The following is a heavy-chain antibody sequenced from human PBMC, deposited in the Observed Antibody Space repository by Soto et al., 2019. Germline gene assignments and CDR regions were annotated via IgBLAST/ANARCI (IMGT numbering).Heavy chain of an antibody. V-gene: IGHV3-23*05. CDR2: IDNVGSTT. D-gene: IGHD3-22*01. CDR3: ARVPLIVTNRQCFHFDY. J-gene: IGHJ4*02. CDR1: GFTFSNNA. Sequence: EVHLLESGGGLVQPGGSLRLSCSVSGFTFSNNAMPWVRQAPGKGLEWVSAIDNVGSTTYYAESVKGRVTISRDNSKNTLNLQINRVSAEDKAISVCARVPLIVTNRQCFHFDYWGQGTLVSVSS.